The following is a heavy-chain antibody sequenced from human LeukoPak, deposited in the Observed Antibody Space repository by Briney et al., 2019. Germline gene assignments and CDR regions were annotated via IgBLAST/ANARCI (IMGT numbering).Heavy chain of an antibody. CDR1: GGSFSSEA. J-gene: IGHJ4*02. V-gene: IGHV1-69*05. Sequence: SVKVSCKAFGGSFSSEAISWVRQAPGQGLEWMGRIIPIFGTANYAQKFQGRVTITTDESTSTAYMEVSSLRSEDTAVYYCGRKAGDCGGGSCYSIDYWGQGTLVTVSS. CDR2: IIPIFGTA. CDR3: GRKAGDCGGGSCYSIDY. D-gene: IGHD2-15*01.